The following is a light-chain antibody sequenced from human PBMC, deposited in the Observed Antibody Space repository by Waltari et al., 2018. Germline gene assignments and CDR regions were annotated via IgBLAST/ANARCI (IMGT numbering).Light chain of an antibody. V-gene: IGLV3-21*02. Sequence: YVVTQPTSVSVAPGQTARITCGGNDIRSQSVHWYQQKPGQAPLLSVYDDTDRPSGLPERFSGSNAGNAATLTISSVEAGDEADYYCQVWDINNDQVVFGGGTKVTVL. CDR3: QVWDINNDQVV. J-gene: IGLJ2*01. CDR1: DIRSQS. CDR2: DDT.